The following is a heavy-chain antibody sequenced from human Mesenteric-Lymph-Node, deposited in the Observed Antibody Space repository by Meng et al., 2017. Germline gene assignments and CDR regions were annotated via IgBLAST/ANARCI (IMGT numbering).Heavy chain of an antibody. Sequence: QVRLVQSGAEVKKPGASMKVSCKASGNTLTNYGISWVRQAPGQGLEWMGWISAYNGNTNYAQKLQGRVTMTTDTSMSTAYMELRSLRSDDTAVYYCARVSDDYDRTGYYNFDYWGQGTLVTVSS. CDR2: ISAYNGNT. CDR1: GNTLTNYG. V-gene: IGHV1-18*01. D-gene: IGHD3-22*01. J-gene: IGHJ4*02. CDR3: ARVSDDYDRTGYYNFDY.